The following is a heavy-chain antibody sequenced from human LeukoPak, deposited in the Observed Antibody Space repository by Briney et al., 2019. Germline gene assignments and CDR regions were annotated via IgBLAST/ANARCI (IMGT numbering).Heavy chain of an antibody. V-gene: IGHV4-34*01. D-gene: IGHD2-15*01. CDR1: GGSFSGYY. CDR2: INHSGST. J-gene: IGHJ2*01. CDR3: ARRRVVVVAATVPSLKRYWYFDL. Sequence: SETLSLTCAVYGGSFSGYYWSWIRQPPGKGLEWIGEINHSGSTNYNPSLKSRVTISVDTSKNQFSPKLRSVSAADTAVYYCARRRVVVVAATVPSLKRYWYFDLWGRGTLVTVSS.